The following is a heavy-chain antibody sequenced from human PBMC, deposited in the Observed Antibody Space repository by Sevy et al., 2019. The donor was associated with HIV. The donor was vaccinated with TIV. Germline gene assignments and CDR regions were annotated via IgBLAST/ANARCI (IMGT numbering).Heavy chain of an antibody. V-gene: IGHV1-3*01. J-gene: IGHJ6*02. D-gene: IGHD1-1*01. CDR2: INAAGGNT. Sequence: ASVKVSCKASGYTFISYAIHWVRQAPGQGLQWMGWINAAGGNTKYSQNFQGRVTFSTDTSANTAYMELSSLRSEDTAVYYCARRGTVLDYYYGMDVWGQGTTVTVSS. CDR1: GYTFISYA. CDR3: ARRGTVLDYYYGMDV.